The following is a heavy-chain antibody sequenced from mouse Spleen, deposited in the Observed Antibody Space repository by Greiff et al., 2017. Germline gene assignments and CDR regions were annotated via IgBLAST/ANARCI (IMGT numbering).Heavy chain of an antibody. CDR3: ARSTLMDY. D-gene: IGHD2-1*01. Sequence: EVKVVESGGGLVKPGGSLKLFCAASGFTFSDYGMHWVRQAPEKGLEWVAYISSGSSTIYYADTVKGRFTISRDNAKNTLFLQMTSLRSEDTAMYYCARSTLMDYWGQGTSVTVSS. J-gene: IGHJ4*01. CDR2: ISSGSSTI. V-gene: IGHV5-17*01. CDR1: GFTFSDYG.